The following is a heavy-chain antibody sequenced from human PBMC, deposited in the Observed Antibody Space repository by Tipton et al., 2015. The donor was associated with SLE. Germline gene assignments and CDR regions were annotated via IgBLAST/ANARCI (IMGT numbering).Heavy chain of an antibody. V-gene: IGHV4-30-2*01. J-gene: IGHJ5*02. CDR3: ARVDIVAPFDP. CDR2: IYHSGST. Sequence: WLHQPPGKGLEWIGYIYHSGSTYYNPSLKSRVTISVDRSKNQFSLKLSSVTAADTAVYYCARVDIVAPFDPWGQGTLVTVSS. D-gene: IGHD5-12*01.